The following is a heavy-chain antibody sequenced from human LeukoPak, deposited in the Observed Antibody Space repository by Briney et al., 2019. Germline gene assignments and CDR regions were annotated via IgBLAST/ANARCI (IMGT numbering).Heavy chain of an antibody. V-gene: IGHV3-23*01. D-gene: IGHD3-9*01. J-gene: IGHJ4*02. CDR1: GFTFSSYA. Sequence: PGGSLRLSCAASGFTFSSYAMSWVRQAPGKGLEWVSAISGSGGSTYYADSVKGRFSISRDNSKNTVYLQMNSLRAEDTAVYYCAKGYYYILTRYYRVPYYFDYWGQGTLVTVSS. CDR3: AKGYYYILTRYYRVPYYFDY. CDR2: ISGSGGST.